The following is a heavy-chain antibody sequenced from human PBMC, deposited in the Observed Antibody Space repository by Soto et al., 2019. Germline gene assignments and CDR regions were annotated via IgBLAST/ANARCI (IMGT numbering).Heavy chain of an antibody. D-gene: IGHD2-21*01. CDR1: GGSISSSSYY. J-gene: IGHJ4*02. Sequence: PSETLSLTCTVSGGSISSSSYYWGWIRQPPGKGLEWIGSIYYSGSTYYNPSLKSRVTISVDTSKNQFSLKLSSVTAADTAVYYCARDVAVIADLDYWGQGTLVTVSS. CDR2: IYYSGST. CDR3: ARDVAVIADLDY. V-gene: IGHV4-39*02.